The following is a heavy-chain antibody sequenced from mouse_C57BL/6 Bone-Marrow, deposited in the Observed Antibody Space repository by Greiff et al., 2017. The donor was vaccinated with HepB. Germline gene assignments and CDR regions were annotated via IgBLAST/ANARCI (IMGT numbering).Heavy chain of an antibody. CDR1: GFTFSDYY. D-gene: IGHD1-1*01. V-gene: IGHV5-16*01. CDR3: ARVNYYGSFDY. J-gene: IGHJ2*01. Sequence: EVKLVESEGGLVQPGSSMKLSCTASGFTFSDYYMAWVRQVPEKGLEWVANINYDGSSTYYLDSLKSRFIISRDNAKNILYLQMSSLKSEDTATYYCARVNYYGSFDYWGQGTTLTVSS. CDR2: INYDGSST.